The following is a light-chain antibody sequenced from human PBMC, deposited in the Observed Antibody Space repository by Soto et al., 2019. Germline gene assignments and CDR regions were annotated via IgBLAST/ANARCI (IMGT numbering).Light chain of an antibody. Sequence: EIVLTQSPGTLSLSPGDGATLSCRASQSVSSTYLAWYQQKPGQAPRLLIYGASNRATGIPDRFRGSGSGTDFTLTISRLEPADFAVYYCQQYGGSMTFGQGTRLEIE. CDR1: QSVSSTY. CDR3: QQYGGSMT. J-gene: IGKJ5*01. CDR2: GAS. V-gene: IGKV3-20*01.